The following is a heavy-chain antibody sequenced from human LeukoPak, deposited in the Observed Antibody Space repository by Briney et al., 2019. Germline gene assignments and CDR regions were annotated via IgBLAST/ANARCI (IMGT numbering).Heavy chain of an antibody. V-gene: IGHV3-30-3*01. D-gene: IGHD2-15*01. CDR1: GFTFSSYA. CDR3: ASLVVVAATTDY. CDR2: ISYDGSNK. J-gene: IGHJ4*02. Sequence: GGSLRLSCAASGFTFSSYAMHWVRQAPGKGLEWVAVISYDGSNKYYADSVKGRFTISRDNSKNTLYLQMNSLRAEDTVVYYCASLVVVAATTDYWGQGTLVTVS.